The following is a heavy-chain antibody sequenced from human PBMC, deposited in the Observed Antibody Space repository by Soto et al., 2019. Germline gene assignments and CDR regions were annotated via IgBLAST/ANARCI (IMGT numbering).Heavy chain of an antibody. V-gene: IGHV4-59*01. CDR1: GGSISSYY. D-gene: IGHD4-17*01. CDR3: ARTTRDWFDP. CDR2: IYYSGST. Sequence: SETLSLTCTVSGGSISSYYWSWIRQPPGKGLEWIGYIYYSGSTNYNPSLKSRVTISVDTSKNQFSLKLSSVTAADTAVYYCARTTRDWFDPWGQGTLVTVSS. J-gene: IGHJ5*02.